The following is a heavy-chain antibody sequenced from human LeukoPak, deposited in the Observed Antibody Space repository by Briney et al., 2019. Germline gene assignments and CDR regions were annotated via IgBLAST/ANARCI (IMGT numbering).Heavy chain of an antibody. Sequence: PGGSLRLSCATSGFAFSSYAMSWVRQAPGKGLEWVSAFSGSGDNTYYAVCGKGRFTISRDNSKNSVYVQMNSLRAEDTAVYYCAKVPCRFYGSGSYQFDYWGQGTLVTVSS. V-gene: IGHV3-23*01. CDR1: GFAFSSYA. J-gene: IGHJ4*02. CDR3: AKVPCRFYGSGSYQFDY. D-gene: IGHD3-10*01. CDR2: FSGSGDNT.